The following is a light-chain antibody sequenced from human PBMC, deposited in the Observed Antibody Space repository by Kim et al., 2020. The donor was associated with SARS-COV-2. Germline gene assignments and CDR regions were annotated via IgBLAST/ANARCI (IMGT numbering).Light chain of an antibody. CDR3: QQYNNGPPALT. CDR1: QSVSSN. V-gene: IGKV3-15*01. Sequence: EIVMTQSPATLSVSPGERATLSCRASQSVSSNLAWYQQKPGQAPRLLIYGASTRATGIPARFSGSGSGTEFTLTISSLQSEDFAVYYCQQYNNGPPALTFGGGTKVDIK. CDR2: GAS. J-gene: IGKJ4*01.